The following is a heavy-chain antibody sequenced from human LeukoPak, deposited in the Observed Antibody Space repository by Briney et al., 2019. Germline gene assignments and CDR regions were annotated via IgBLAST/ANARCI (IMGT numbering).Heavy chain of an antibody. V-gene: IGHV3-23*01. D-gene: IGHD2-2*01. CDR2: ISGSGGST. Sequence: PGGSLRLSCAASGFTFSSYAMSWVRQAPGKGLEWVSAISGSGGSTYYADSVKGRFTISRDNSKNTLYLQMNSLRAEDTAVYYCAKSRRDIVVVPAAVFRGQGTLVTVSS. CDR3: AKSRRDIVVVPAAVF. CDR1: GFTFSSYA. J-gene: IGHJ4*02.